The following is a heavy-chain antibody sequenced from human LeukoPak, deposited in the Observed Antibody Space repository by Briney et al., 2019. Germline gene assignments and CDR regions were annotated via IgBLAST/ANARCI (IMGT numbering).Heavy chain of an antibody. D-gene: IGHD3-10*01. Sequence: GGSLRLSCAASGFTFSSYGMSWVRQAPGKGLEWVSTISDSGGSTYYADSVKGRFTISRDNSKNTLYLQMNSLRAEDTALYYCAKEAVYGSGTFPVRSFDYWGQGTLVAVSS. CDR1: GFTFSSYG. J-gene: IGHJ4*02. V-gene: IGHV3-23*01. CDR3: AKEAVYGSGTFPVRSFDY. CDR2: ISDSGGST.